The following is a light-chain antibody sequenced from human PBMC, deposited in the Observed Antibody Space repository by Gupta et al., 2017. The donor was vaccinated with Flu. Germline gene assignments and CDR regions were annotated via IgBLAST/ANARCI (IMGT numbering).Light chain of an antibody. Sequence: VTITCSGSSSNIGSNTVNWYQQVPGTAPNLLIYDKNQRPSGVPDRFSGATYGTSASLAISRRQSEDEADDYYAASDDGMKSHEVFGTGTKLTVL. CDR2: DKN. V-gene: IGLV1-44*01. CDR1: SSNIGSNT. CDR3: AASDDGMKSHEV. J-gene: IGLJ1*01.